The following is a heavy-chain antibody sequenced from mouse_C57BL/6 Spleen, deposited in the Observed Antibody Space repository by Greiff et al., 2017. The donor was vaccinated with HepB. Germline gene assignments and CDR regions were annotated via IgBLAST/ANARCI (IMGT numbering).Heavy chain of an antibody. V-gene: IGHV1-53*01. CDR3: ARGRSGTGAMDY. CDR1: GYTFTSYW. D-gene: IGHD3-3*01. CDR2: INPSNGGT. Sequence: QVQLQQPGPELVKPGASVKLSCKASGYTFTSYWMHWVKQRPGQGLEWIGNINPSNGGTNYNEKFKSKATLTVDKSSSTAYMQLSSLTSEDSAVYYCARGRSGTGAMDYWGQGTSVTVSS. J-gene: IGHJ4*01.